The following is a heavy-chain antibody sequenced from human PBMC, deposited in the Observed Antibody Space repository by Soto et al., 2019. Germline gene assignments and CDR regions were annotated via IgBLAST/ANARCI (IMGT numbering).Heavy chain of an antibody. V-gene: IGHV1-69*06. Sequence: QVHLVESGGGVVQPGRSLRLSCAASGFTFSSYGMHWVRQAPGKGLEWVGGIIPIFGTANYAQKFQGRVTITADKSTSTAYMALSSLRSEDTAVYYWARGGTYGSGALYIWCQGTMVTVSS. CDR1: GFTFSSYG. J-gene: IGHJ3*02. D-gene: IGHD3-10*01. CDR2: IIPIFGTA. CDR3: ARGGTYGSGALYI.